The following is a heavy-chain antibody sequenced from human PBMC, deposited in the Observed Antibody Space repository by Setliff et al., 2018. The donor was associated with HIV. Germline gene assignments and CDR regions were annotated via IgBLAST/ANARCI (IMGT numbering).Heavy chain of an antibody. V-gene: IGHV3-30*18. CDR2: MSTDGGIK. CDR1: GFTFSSYV. Sequence: GGSLRLSCAATGFTFSSYVLHWVRQAPGKGLEWVAVMSTDGGIKIYADSVQGRFTISRDNSKNTLFLQMNSLRPEDTAVYYCAKDSAEYCSSPSCPIPNWFDPWGQGTLVTVSS. J-gene: IGHJ5*02. CDR3: AKDSAEYCSSPSCPIPNWFDP. D-gene: IGHD2-2*01.